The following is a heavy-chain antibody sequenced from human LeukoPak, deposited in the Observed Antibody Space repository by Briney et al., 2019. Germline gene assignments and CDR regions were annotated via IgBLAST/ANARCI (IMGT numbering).Heavy chain of an antibody. CDR1: GYTFTGYY. V-gene: IGHV1-24*01. CDR2: FDPEDGET. J-gene: IGHJ6*03. CDR3: ATLVGGVAAAGRWITPGDYYYMDV. D-gene: IGHD6-13*01. Sequence: ASVKVSCKASGYTFTGYYMHWVRQAPGKGLEWMGGFDPEDGETIYAQKFQGRVTMTEDTSTDTAYMELSSLRSEDTAVYYCATLVGGVAAAGRWITPGDYYYMDVWGKGTTVTVSS.